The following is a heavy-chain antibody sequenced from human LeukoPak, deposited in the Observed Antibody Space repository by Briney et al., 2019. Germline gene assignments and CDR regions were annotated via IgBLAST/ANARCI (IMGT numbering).Heavy chain of an antibody. D-gene: IGHD3-10*01. CDR1: GGSISSYY. V-gene: IGHV4-59*08. Sequence: PSETLSLTCTVSGGSISSYYWGWIRQPPGKGLEWIGYIYYSGSTNYNPSLKSRVTISVDTSKNQFSLKLSSVTAADTAVYYCVSSGSGSYYYNWFDPWGQGTLVTVSS. J-gene: IGHJ5*02. CDR2: IYYSGST. CDR3: VSSGSGSYYYNWFDP.